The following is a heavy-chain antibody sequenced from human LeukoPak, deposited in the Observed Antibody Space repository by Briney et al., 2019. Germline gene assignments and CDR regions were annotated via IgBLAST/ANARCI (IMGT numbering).Heavy chain of an antibody. D-gene: IGHD1-26*01. CDR2: IIPIFGTA. CDR1: GGTFSSYA. CDR3: ARAELLRYRFDY. J-gene: IGHJ4*02. Sequence: SVKVSCKASGGTFSSYAIGWVRQAPGQGLEWMGGIIPIFGTANYAQKFQGRVTITADESTSTAYMELSSLRSEDTAVYYCARAELLRYRFDYWGQGTLVTVSS. V-gene: IGHV1-69*13.